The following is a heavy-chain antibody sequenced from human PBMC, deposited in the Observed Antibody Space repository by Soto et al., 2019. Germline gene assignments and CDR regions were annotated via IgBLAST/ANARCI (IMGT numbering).Heavy chain of an antibody. V-gene: IGHV3-33*01. D-gene: IGHD6-13*01. J-gene: IGHJ4*02. CDR3: ARPMNGIARVFDY. CDR2: IWYDGSNK. CDR1: GFTFSSYG. Sequence: QVQLVESGGGVVQPGRSLRLSCAASGFTFSSYGMHWVRQAPGKGLEWVAVIWYDGSNKYYADSVKGRFTISRDNSKNTLYLQMNSLRAEDPAVYYCARPMNGIARVFDYWGQGTLVTASS.